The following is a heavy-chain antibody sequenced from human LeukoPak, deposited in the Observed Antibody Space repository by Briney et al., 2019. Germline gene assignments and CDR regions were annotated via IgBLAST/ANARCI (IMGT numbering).Heavy chain of an antibody. CDR1: GYTFTSYW. V-gene: IGHV5-51*01. Sequence: ASVKVSCKASGYTFTSYWIGWVRQMPGKGLEWMGIIYPGDSDTRYSPSFQGQVTISADKSISTAYLQWSSLKASDTAMYYCALSGGSSWYDAFDIWGQGTMVTVSS. D-gene: IGHD6-13*01. CDR3: ALSGGSSWYDAFDI. J-gene: IGHJ3*02. CDR2: IYPGDSDT.